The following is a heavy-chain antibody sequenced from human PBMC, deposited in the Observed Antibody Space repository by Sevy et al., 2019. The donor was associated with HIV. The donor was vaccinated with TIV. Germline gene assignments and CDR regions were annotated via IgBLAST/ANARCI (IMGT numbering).Heavy chain of an antibody. CDR3: ARDRDDGYCTNGVCFNFDN. D-gene: IGHD2-8*01. Sequence: GGSLRLSCAASGFTFDDYGMHWVRQAPGKGLEWVSGISRNSGSIDYADSVKGRFTISRDNAKNSLYLQMKSLRADDTALYYCARDRDDGYCTNGVCFNFDNWGQGTLVTVSS. CDR1: GFTFDDYG. V-gene: IGHV3-9*01. CDR2: ISRNSGSI. J-gene: IGHJ4*01.